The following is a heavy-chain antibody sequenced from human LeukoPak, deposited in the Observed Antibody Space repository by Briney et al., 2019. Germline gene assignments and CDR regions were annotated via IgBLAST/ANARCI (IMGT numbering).Heavy chain of an antibody. CDR2: IYYSGST. V-gene: IGHV4-59*01. D-gene: IGHD4-23*01. CDR1: GGSISSYY. CDR3: ARRAGGYSHSYDY. Sequence: SETLSLTCTVSGGSISSYYWSWIRQPPGKGLEWIGYIYYSGSTNYNPSLKSRVTISVDTSKNQFSLKLSSVTAADTAVYYCARRAGGYSHSYDYWGQGTLVTVSS. J-gene: IGHJ4*02.